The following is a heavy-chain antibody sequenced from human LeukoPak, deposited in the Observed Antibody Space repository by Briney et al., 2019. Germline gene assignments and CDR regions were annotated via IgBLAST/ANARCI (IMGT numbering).Heavy chain of an antibody. Sequence: SETLPLTCAVYGGSFSGYYWSWIRQPPGKGLEWIGEINHSGSTNYNPSLKSRVTISVDTSKNQFSLKLSSVTAADTAVYYCAREGSRYYFDYWGQGTLVTVPS. V-gene: IGHV4-34*01. D-gene: IGHD3-10*01. J-gene: IGHJ4*02. CDR1: GGSFSGYY. CDR3: AREGSRYYFDY. CDR2: INHSGST.